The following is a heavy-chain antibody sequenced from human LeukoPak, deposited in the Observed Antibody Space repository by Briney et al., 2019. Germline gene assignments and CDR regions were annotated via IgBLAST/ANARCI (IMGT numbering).Heavy chain of an antibody. CDR1: GYTFTSYG. CDR3: ARSRNGWYYFDY. J-gene: IGHJ4*02. D-gene: IGHD2-15*01. V-gene: IGHV1-18*01. Sequence: ASVKVSCKASGYTFTSYGISWVRQAPGQGLEWMGWISAYNGNTNYAQKLQGRVTMTTDTSTSTAYMELRSLRSEDTAVYYCARSRNGWYYFDYWGQGTLVTVSS. CDR2: ISAYNGNT.